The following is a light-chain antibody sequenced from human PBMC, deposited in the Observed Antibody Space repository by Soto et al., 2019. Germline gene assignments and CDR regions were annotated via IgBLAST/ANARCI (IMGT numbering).Light chain of an antibody. CDR3: SSYTSSSTSYV. Sequence: QSVLTQPASVSGSPGQSITISCTGTSSDVGGYNYVSWYQQHPGKAPKLMIYDVSNRPSGVSNRFSGSKSGNTPSLTISGLQAEDEADYYCSSYTSSSTSYVFGTGTKVTVL. CDR1: SSDVGGYNY. V-gene: IGLV2-14*01. CDR2: DVS. J-gene: IGLJ1*01.